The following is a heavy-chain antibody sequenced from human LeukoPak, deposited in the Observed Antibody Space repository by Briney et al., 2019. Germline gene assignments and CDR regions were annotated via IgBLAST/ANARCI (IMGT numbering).Heavy chain of an antibody. Sequence: GGSLRLSCAASGFTFSSYSMNWVRQAPGKGLEWVSSISSSSSYIYYADSVKGRFTISRDNAKNSLYLQMNSLRAEDTALYYCARDIGSYSSSWYPHYFDYWGQGTLVTVSS. CDR1: GFTFSSYS. V-gene: IGHV3-21*04. CDR2: ISSSSSYI. D-gene: IGHD6-13*01. J-gene: IGHJ4*02. CDR3: ARDIGSYSSSWYPHYFDY.